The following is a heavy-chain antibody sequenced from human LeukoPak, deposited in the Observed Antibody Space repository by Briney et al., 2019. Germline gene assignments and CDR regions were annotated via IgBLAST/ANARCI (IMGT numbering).Heavy chain of an antibody. V-gene: IGHV3-30*02. Sequence: GSLRLSCAASGFTFSHYGMHWVRQAPGKGLEWVAIIWYDGSNKYYADSVKGRFAISRDNSKSTVYLQMDSLAAEDTAVYYCAKDFGHSFGFYNFFDPWGQGTLVTVSS. D-gene: IGHD5-18*01. CDR2: IWYDGSNK. CDR1: GFTFSHYG. J-gene: IGHJ5*02. CDR3: AKDFGHSFGFYNFFDP.